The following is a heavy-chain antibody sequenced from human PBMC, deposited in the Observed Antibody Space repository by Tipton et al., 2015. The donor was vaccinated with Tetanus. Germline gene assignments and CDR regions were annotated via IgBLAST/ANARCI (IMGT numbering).Heavy chain of an antibody. J-gene: IGHJ4*02. Sequence: GSLRLSCEASGFTFSDYYMTWIRQAPGKGLECVSYINAGGTTLYYADSVKGRFTISRDNAKNSLSLQMSSLRAEDTAVYYCVRARFRGHSYTYFDDWGQGTLVTVYS. V-gene: IGHV3-11*01. CDR3: VRARFRGHSYTYFDD. CDR2: INAGGTTL. CDR1: GFTFSDYY. D-gene: IGHD5-18*01.